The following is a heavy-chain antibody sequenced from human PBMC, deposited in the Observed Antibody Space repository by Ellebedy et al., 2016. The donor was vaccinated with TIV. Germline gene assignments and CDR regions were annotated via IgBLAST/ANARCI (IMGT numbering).Heavy chain of an antibody. V-gene: IGHV1-46*01. CDR1: GYSFTSYH. Sequence: ASVKVSCKAAGYSFTSYHMHWVRRAPGQGLEWMGIINPSGGSANYAQKFQGRVTMTRDTSVNTAYMGLNRLKSDDMAVYYCARVRRGSSGMDVWGQGTTVIVSS. CDR2: INPSGGSA. CDR3: ARVRRGSSGMDV. D-gene: IGHD6-19*01. J-gene: IGHJ6*02.